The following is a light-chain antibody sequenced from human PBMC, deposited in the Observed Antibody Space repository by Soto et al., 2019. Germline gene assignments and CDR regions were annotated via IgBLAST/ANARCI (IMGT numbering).Light chain of an antibody. Sequence: QSALTQPAFVSGSPGQSITISCTGTSSDIGAFNYVSWYQQHPDKAPKLIIYDVNNRPSGISSRFSGSKSGNTASLTISGLQAEDEAEYFCSSYSIFGGGTKLTVL. CDR1: SSDIGAFNY. CDR2: DVN. CDR3: SSYSI. J-gene: IGLJ2*01. V-gene: IGLV2-14*03.